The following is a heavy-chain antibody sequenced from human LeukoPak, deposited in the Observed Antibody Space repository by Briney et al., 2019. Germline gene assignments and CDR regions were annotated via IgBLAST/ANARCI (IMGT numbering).Heavy chain of an antibody. V-gene: IGHV3-21*04. D-gene: IGHD3-3*01. CDR3: AKAVRFLEWRYFDY. CDR1: GFTFGSYS. Sequence: PGGSLRLSCAASGFTFGSYSMNWVRQAPGKGLEWVSSISSSSSYIYYADSVKGRFTISRDNSKNTLYLQMNSLRAEDTAVYYCAKAVRFLEWRYFDYWGQGTLVTVSS. CDR2: ISSSSSYI. J-gene: IGHJ4*02.